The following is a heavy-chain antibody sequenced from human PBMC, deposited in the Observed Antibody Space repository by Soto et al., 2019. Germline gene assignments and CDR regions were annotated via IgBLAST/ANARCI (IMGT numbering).Heavy chain of an antibody. Sequence: VASVKVSCKASGYTFTRYGFSWVLQAPGQGLEWMGWISTYNENTKYPQKFQGRITMTTDTPTSTAYMELRSLTSDDTAVYYCAREGYCSSGSCALYSHDYFGMDVWGQGTTVTVSS. CDR3: AREGYCSSGSCALYSHDYFGMDV. J-gene: IGHJ6*02. D-gene: IGHD2-15*01. V-gene: IGHV1-18*01. CDR2: ISTYNENT. CDR1: GYTFTRYG.